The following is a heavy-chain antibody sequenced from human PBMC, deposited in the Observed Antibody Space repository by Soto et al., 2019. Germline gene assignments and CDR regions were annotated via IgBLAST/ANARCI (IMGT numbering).Heavy chain of an antibody. V-gene: IGHV1-18*01. CDR1: GYTFTSDG. D-gene: IGHD4-4*01. Sequence: QVKLVQSGAEGKKPGASVKVSCKASGYTFTSDGISWVRQAPGQGLEWMGWISAYNGNTNYAQKLQGRVTMTTDTSTSTAYMELRSLRSDDTAVYYCATMTTVTAPEYFQHWGQGPLVNVSS. CDR2: ISAYNGNT. CDR3: ATMTTVTAPEYFQH. J-gene: IGHJ1*01.